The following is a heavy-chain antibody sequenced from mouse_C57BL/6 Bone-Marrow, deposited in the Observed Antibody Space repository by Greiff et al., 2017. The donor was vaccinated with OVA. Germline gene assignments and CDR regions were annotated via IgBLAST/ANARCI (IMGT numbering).Heavy chain of an antibody. CDR3: ARGDYGYDAGFAN. D-gene: IGHD2-2*01. V-gene: IGHV1-26*01. CDR2: INPNNGGT. J-gene: IGHJ3*01. CDR1: GYTFTDYY. Sequence: EVQLQQSGPELVKPGASVKISCKASGYTFTDYYMNWVKQSHGKSLEWIGDINPNNGGTSYTQKFKGKATLTVGKSSSTADMERSSLTSEDSAVYDCARGDYGYDAGFANWGKGTLVTVSA.